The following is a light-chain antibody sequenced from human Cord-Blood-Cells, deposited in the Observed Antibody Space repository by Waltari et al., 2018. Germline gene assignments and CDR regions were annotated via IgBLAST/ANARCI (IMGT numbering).Light chain of an antibody. Sequence: DIQMTQSPSSLSASVGDRVTITCRASQSISSYLNWYQQKPGKAPKLLIYAASSLQSGVPSRFSGSGSVTDFTLTISSLQPEDFATYYCQQSYSTPWTCTQGTKVEIK. V-gene: IGKV1-39*01. J-gene: IGKJ1*01. CDR2: AAS. CDR1: QSISSY. CDR3: QQSYSTPWT.